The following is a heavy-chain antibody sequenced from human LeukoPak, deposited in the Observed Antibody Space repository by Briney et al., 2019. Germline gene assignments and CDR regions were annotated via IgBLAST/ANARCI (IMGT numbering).Heavy chain of an antibody. V-gene: IGHV3-33*01. CDR3: ARDLNPEHPTEWFEEEDH. CDR2: IWYDGSNK. CDR1: GFTFRKFG. J-gene: IGHJ4*02. Sequence: PGGSLRLSCATSGFTFRKFGMHWVRQAPGKGLEWVAIIWYDGSNKYYVESVKGRFTISRDDSKRTVYLDMNTLRVEDTAVYYCARDLNPEHPTEWFEEEDHWGQGTLVTVSS. D-gene: IGHD3-10*01.